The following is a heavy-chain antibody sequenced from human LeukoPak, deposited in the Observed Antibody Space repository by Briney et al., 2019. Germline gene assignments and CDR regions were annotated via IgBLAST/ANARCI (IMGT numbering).Heavy chain of an antibody. V-gene: IGHV4-34*01. CDR3: ARGGYYDSSGYYYTRSKYYFDY. J-gene: IGHJ4*02. CDR2: INHSGST. D-gene: IGHD3-22*01. CDR1: GGSFSGYY. Sequence: PSETLSLTCAVYGGSFSGYYWSRIRQPPGKGLEWIGEINHSGSTNYNPSLKSRVTISVDTSKNQFSLKLSSVTAADTAVYYCARGGYYDSSGYYYTRSKYYFDYWGQGTLVTVSS.